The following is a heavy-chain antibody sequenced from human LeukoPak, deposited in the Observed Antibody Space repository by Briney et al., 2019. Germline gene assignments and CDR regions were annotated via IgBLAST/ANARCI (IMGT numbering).Heavy chain of an antibody. CDR2: INPNSGGT. CDR1: GYTFTGYY. J-gene: IGHJ5*02. V-gene: IGHV1-2*02. D-gene: IGHD2-2*01. CDR3: ARVVPMIVVVPAAMPGDWFDP. Sequence: ASVKVSCKASGYTFTGYYMHWVRQAPGQGLEWMGWINPNSGGTNYAQKFQGRVTMTRDTSISTAYMELSRLRSDDTAVYYCARVVPMIVVVPAAMPGDWFDPWGREPWSPSPQ.